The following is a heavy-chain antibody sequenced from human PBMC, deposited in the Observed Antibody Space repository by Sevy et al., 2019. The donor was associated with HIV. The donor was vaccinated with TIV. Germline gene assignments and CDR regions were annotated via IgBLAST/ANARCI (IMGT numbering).Heavy chain of an antibody. CDR3: ERGPLFGYDILTGYYDY. Sequence: GGSLRLSCAASGFTFSSYAMHWVRQAPGKGLEWVAVISYDGSNKYYADSVKGRFTISRDNSKNTLYLQMNSLRAEDTAVYYCERGPLFGYDILTGYYDYWGQGTLVTVSS. D-gene: IGHD3-9*01. CDR1: GFTFSSYA. CDR2: ISYDGSNK. J-gene: IGHJ4*02. V-gene: IGHV3-30-3*01.